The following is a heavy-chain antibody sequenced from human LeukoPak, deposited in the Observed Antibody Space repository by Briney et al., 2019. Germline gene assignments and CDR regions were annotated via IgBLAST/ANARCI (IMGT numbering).Heavy chain of an antibody. CDR1: GFTFSSIA. CDR2: ISGSNGGT. V-gene: IGHV3-23*01. Sequence: GGSLRLSCAASGFTFSSIAMSWVRQAPDKGLEWVSTISGSNGGTYYADSVKGRFTISRDDSKNTLYLQMNSLRADDAAVYYCAKDLGRYRNNFFDYWGQGNLVTVSS. D-gene: IGHD1-26*01. CDR3: AKDLGRYRNNFFDY. J-gene: IGHJ4*02.